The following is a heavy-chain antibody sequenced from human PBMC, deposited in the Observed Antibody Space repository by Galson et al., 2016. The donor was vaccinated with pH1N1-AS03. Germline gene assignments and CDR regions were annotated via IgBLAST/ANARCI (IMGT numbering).Heavy chain of an antibody. Sequence: SVKVSCKASGGTFRNFAISWVRQAPGQGLEWMGRIVPTFTAPKYAQKFQGRLTITAGDSATTTYMDLSGLKLEDTAIYYCATIGAVPGLGGYWFDSWGQGTHVIVSS. CDR3: ATIGAVPGLGGYWFDS. J-gene: IGHJ5*01. D-gene: IGHD6-19*01. V-gene: IGHV1-69*13. CDR1: GGTFRNFA. CDR2: IVPTFTAP.